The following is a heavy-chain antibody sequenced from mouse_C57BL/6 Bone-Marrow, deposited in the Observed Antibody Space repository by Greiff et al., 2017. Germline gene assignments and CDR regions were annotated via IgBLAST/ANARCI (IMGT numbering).Heavy chain of an antibody. D-gene: IGHD2-2*01. V-gene: IGHV1-15*01. CDR1: GYTFTDYE. Sequence: VQLQQSGAELVRPGASVTLSCKASGYTFTDYEMHWVKQTPVRGLEWIGAIDPETGGTAYNQKFKGKAILTADKSSSTAYMELRSLTSEDSAVYYCTRGENGYDDYWGQGTTLTVSS. CDR3: TRGENGYDDY. J-gene: IGHJ2*01. CDR2: IDPETGGT.